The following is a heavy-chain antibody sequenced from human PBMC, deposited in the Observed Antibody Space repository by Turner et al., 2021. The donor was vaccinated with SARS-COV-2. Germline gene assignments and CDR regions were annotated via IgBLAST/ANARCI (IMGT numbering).Heavy chain of an antibody. D-gene: IGHD3-9*01. CDR2: IAAGADYT. V-gene: IGHV3-23*01. Sequence: QLFESGGGLEESGKSLRLSCVASGFSFGYCIVAWVRQAPGKGLEFVSSIAAGADYTFYSDSVRGRFAVSRDNLKNTLYLEMNSLRVGDSALYYCARVASYYFDGRLWVGPLDTWGQGTLVSVS. J-gene: IGHJ5*01. CDR1: GFSFGYCI. CDR3: ARVASYYFDGRLWVGPLDT.